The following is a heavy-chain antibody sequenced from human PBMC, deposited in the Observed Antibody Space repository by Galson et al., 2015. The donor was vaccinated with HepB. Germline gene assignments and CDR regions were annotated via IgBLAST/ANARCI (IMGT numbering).Heavy chain of an antibody. V-gene: IGHV1-24*01. CDR2: FDPEDGET. Sequence: SVKVSCKVSGYTLTELSMHWVRQAPGKGLEWMGGFDPEDGETIYAQKFQGRVTMAEDTFTDTAYMELSSLRSEDTAVYYCATDRRGYSYGSFDYWGQGTLVTVSA. D-gene: IGHD5-18*01. J-gene: IGHJ4*02. CDR1: GYTLTELS. CDR3: ATDRRGYSYGSFDY.